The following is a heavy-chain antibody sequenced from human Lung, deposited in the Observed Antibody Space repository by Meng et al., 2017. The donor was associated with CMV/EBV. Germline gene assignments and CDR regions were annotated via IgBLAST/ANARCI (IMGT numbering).Heavy chain of an antibody. D-gene: IGHD2-2*01. V-gene: IGHV4-34*01. CDR2: INHSGST. J-gene: IGHJ6*04. CDR1: GGSFSGYY. Sequence: SETLSLTCAVYGGSFSGYYWSWIRQPPGKGLGWIGEINHSGSTNYNPSLKSRVTISVDTSKNQFSLKLSSVTAADTAVYYCARLGYCSSTSCYPGNYYYGMDVWGKGTTVTVSS. CDR3: ARLGYCSSTSCYPGNYYYGMDV.